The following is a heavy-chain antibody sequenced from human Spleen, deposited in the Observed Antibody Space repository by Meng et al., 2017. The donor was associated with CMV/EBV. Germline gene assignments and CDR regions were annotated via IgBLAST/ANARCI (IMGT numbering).Heavy chain of an antibody. V-gene: IGHV4-34*01. D-gene: IGHD2-2*01. CDR3: ARGQGYCSSTSCSYNWFDP. Sequence: SETLSLTCAVYGGSFTDYYWGWIRQPPGKGLEWIGEINYSGSTNYNPSLKSRVTISVDTSKNQFSLKLSSVTAADTAVYYCARGQGYCSSTSCSYNWFDPWGQGTLVTVSS. CDR1: GGSFTDYY. CDR2: INYSGST. J-gene: IGHJ5*02.